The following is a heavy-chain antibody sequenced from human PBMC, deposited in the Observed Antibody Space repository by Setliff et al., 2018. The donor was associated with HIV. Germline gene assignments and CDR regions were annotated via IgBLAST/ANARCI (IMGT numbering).Heavy chain of an antibody. CDR1: GFIFTKYS. CDR3: ARDRDIVSTMENWFDP. D-gene: IGHD5-12*01. J-gene: IGHJ5*02. CDR2: ISDVSTTI. V-gene: IGHV3-48*01. Sequence: PGGSLRLSCAASGFIFTKYSMNWVRQAPGGGLEWISYISDVSTTIYYADSVRGRFTISRDNAKNSLFLQMNSLRVEDTAMYDCARDRDIVSTMENWFDPWGQGTLVTVSS.